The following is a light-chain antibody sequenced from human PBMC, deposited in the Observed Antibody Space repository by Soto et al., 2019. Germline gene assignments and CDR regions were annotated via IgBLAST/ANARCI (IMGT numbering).Light chain of an antibody. CDR2: DAS. V-gene: IGKV3-11*01. CDR3: QQRSDWPLT. J-gene: IGKJ3*01. CDR1: QSVSSS. Sequence: EIVLTQSPATLSLSPGDRATLTCRASQSVSSSLTWYQQKPGQAPRLLIYDASNRATGIPARFSGSGSGTDFTLTISSLEPADFALYYCQQRSDWPLTFGPGTKVEIK.